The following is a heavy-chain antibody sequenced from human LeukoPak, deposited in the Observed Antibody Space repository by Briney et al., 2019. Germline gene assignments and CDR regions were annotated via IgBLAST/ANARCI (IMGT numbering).Heavy chain of an antibody. V-gene: IGHV4-59*01. Sequence: SETLSLTRTVSGASITTSYWSWIRQPPGKGLEWIGYIYYSGGTNHNPSLKSRVTISVDTSKNQFSLKLSSVTAADTAVYFCARGPVTTGYFAYWGQGTLVTVSS. CDR1: GASITTSY. D-gene: IGHD4-17*01. CDR3: ARGPVTTGYFAY. CDR2: IYYSGGT. J-gene: IGHJ4*02.